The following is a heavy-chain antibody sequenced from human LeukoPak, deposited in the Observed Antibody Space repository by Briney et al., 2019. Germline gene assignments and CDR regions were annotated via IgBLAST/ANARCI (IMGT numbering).Heavy chain of an antibody. CDR1: GFTFSSYG. D-gene: IGHD6-13*01. CDR2: ISYDGSNK. CDR3: ATHWEEEQQLASMDV. V-gene: IGHV3-30*03. J-gene: IGHJ6*02. Sequence: PGRSLRLSCAASGFTFSSYGMHWVGQAPGKGLEWVAVISYDGSNKYYADSVKGRFTISRDNSKNTLYLQMNSLRAEDTAVYYCATHWEEEQQLASMDVWGQGTTVTVSS.